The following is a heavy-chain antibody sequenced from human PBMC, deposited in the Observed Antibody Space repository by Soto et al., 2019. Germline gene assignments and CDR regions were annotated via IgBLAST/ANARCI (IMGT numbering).Heavy chain of an antibody. Sequence: QVQLVQSGAEVKKPGASVKVSCKASGYTFTSYYMHWVRQAPGQGLEWMGIINPSGGSTSYAQKFHGRVTMTRDTSTSTVYMELSSLRSEDTAVYYCAREGRIAVAAADAFDIWGQGTMVTVSS. J-gene: IGHJ3*02. CDR1: GYTFTSYY. D-gene: IGHD6-19*01. V-gene: IGHV1-46*01. CDR2: INPSGGST. CDR3: AREGRIAVAAADAFDI.